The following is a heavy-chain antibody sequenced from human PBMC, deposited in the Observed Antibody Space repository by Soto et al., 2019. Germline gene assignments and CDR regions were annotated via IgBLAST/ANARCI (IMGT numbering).Heavy chain of an antibody. D-gene: IGHD2-21*02. CDR1: GFTFSSYA. CDR2: ISGSGGST. V-gene: IGHV3-23*01. J-gene: IGHJ4*02. CDR3: ANCPPTYQPLLYYFDY. Sequence: EVQLLESGGGLVQPGGSLRLSCAASGFTFSSYAMSWVRQAPGKGLEWVSAISGSGGSTYYADSVKGRFTISRDNSKNTLYLQMNSLRAEDTAVYYCANCPPTYQPLLYYFDYWGQGTLVTVSS.